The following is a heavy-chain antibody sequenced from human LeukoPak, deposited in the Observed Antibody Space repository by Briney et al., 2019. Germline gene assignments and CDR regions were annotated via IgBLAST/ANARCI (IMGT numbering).Heavy chain of an antibody. J-gene: IGHJ1*01. CDR3: ARYYYGSGSYSNTFQH. CDR2: IYHSGST. V-gene: IGHV4-38-2*02. Sequence: SETLSLTCTVSGYSISSGYYWGWIRQPPGKGLEWIGSIYHSGSTYYNPSLKSRVTISVDRSKNQFSLKLSSVTAADTAVYYCARYYYGSGSYSNTFQHWGQGTLVTVSS. CDR1: GYSISSGYY. D-gene: IGHD3-10*01.